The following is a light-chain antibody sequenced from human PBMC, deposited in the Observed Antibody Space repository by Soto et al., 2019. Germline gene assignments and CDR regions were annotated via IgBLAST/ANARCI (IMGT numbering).Light chain of an antibody. CDR1: QSISDW. V-gene: IGKV1-5*03. CDR3: QQSYSTLPWT. CDR2: KAS. J-gene: IGKJ1*01. Sequence: DTHRTHSPSTLSASVLYRVTITCRSSQSISDWLAWYQQKPGTAPKLLIYKASRLESGVPSRFSGSGSGTEFTLTIGGLQPEDFASYYCQQSYSTLPWTFGQGTK.